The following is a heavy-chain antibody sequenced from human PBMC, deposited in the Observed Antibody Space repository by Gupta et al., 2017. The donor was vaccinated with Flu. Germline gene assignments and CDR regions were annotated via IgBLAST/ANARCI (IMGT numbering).Heavy chain of an antibody. V-gene: IGHV1-18*01. CDR2: INPNNGDT. Sequence: QVQLVQSGAEVKKPGASVQVSCKASGYTFTSYGITWVRQAPGQGLEWMGWINPNNGDTSRAQKFQSRVTITTDTSTSTAYMDLRSLRSDDTAVYYGAGGSGSYFPLGDWGQGTLVTVSS. CDR3: AGGSGSYFPLGD. J-gene: IGHJ4*02. D-gene: IGHD3-10*01. CDR1: GYTFTSYG.